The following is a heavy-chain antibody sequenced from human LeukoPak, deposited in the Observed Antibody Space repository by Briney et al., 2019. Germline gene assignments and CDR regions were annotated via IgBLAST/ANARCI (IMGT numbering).Heavy chain of an antibody. J-gene: IGHJ4*02. V-gene: IGHV3-15*01. CDR3: TTAGRGNYFDY. CDR1: GFTFSNAW. D-gene: IGHD1-1*01. CDR2: IKSKTDGGTT. Sequence: PGGSLRLSCAASGFTFSNAWMSWVRQAPGKGLEWVCRIKSKTDGGTTDYAAPVKGRLTISRDDSKNTLYLQMNSLKTEDTAVYYCTTAGRGNYFDYWGQGTLVTVSS.